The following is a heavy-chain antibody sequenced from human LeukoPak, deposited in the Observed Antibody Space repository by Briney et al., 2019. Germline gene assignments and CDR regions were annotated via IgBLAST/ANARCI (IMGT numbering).Heavy chain of an antibody. D-gene: IGHD2-2*01. CDR2: INPNSGGT. CDR3: ARVIGGIGVVLVAMGKAFDI. CDR1: GYTFTDYY. V-gene: IGHV1-2*02. J-gene: IGHJ3*02. Sequence: RASVKVSCKASGYTFTDYYMHWVRQAPGQGLEWMGWINPNSGGTNYAQKFQGRVTMTRDTSMSTAYMELSRLRSDDTAVYYCARVIGGIGVVLVAMGKAFDIWGQGTMVTVSS.